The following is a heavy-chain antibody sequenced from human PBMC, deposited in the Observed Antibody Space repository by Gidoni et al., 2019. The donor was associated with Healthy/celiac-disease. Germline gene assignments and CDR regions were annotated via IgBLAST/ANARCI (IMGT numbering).Heavy chain of an antibody. CDR3: ARGQEWIQPLSDAFDI. V-gene: IGHV3-7*04. CDR1: GFTFSSYW. CDR2: IKQDGSEK. Sequence: EVQLVESGGGLVQPGGSLRLSCAASGFTFSSYWMSWVRQAPGKGLEWVANIKQDGSEKYYVDSVNCRFTISRDYAKNSLFLQMNSLRAEDTAVYYCARGQEWIQPLSDAFDIWGQGTMVTVSS. J-gene: IGHJ3*02. D-gene: IGHD5-18*01.